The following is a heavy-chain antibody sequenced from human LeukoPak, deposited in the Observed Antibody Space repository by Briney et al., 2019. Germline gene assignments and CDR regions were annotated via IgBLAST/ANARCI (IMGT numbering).Heavy chain of an antibody. CDR1: GGSITTSSYY. V-gene: IGHV4-39*01. CDR2: IYYSGTT. CDR3: ARRGTSWYNWFDP. D-gene: IGHD2-2*02. Sequence: ETLSLICSVSGGSITTSSYYWGWIRQPPGKGLEWIGSIYYSGTTYYNPSLKSRLTLFIDAPKNQFSLSLSSVTAADTAVYYCARRGTSWYNWFDPWGQGTLVTVSS. J-gene: IGHJ5*02.